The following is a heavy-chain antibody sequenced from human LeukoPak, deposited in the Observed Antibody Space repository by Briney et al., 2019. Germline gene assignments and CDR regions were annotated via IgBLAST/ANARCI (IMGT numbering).Heavy chain of an antibody. CDR2: IYHSVNP. CDR3: AREGGGSSSSD. Sequence: SATLSLTCTVSGDSVRSAYWGWIRQPPGKGLEWIGSIYHSVNPFYSPSLKSRAIISADTSKNHLSLKLTSVTVADTAVYYCAREGGGSSSSDWGQGILVTVSS. CDR1: GDSVRSAY. V-gene: IGHV4-39*02. D-gene: IGHD6-13*01. J-gene: IGHJ4*02.